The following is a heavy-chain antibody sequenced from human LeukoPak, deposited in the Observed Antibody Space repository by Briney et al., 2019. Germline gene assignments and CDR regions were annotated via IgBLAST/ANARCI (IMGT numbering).Heavy chain of an antibody. CDR2: IYYSGST. D-gene: IGHD3-22*01. CDR1: GGSISSSSYY. V-gene: IGHV4-39*01. CDR3: ARHVNYYDSSGYYQNWFDP. Sequence: SETLSLTCTVSGGSISSSSYYWGWIRQPPGKGLEWIGSIYYSGSTYYNPSLKSRVTISVDTSKNQFSLKLSSVTAADTAVYYCARHVNYYDSSGYYQNWFDPWGQGTLVTVSS. J-gene: IGHJ5*02.